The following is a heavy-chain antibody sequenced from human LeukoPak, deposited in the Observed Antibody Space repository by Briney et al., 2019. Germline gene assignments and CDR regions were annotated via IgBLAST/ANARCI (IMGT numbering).Heavy chain of an antibody. CDR1: GFTLSSYW. V-gene: IGHV3-7*01. Sequence: GGCLRLSCAASGFTLSSYWMIWVRQAPRKGLEWVANIKQDGSEKYYVDSVKGRFTISRDNAKNSEYLQMNSLRVEDTAVYYCARGLLWLFGGQGTLVTVSS. J-gene: IGHJ4*02. CDR2: IKQDGSEK. CDR3: ARGLLWLF. D-gene: IGHD3-10*01.